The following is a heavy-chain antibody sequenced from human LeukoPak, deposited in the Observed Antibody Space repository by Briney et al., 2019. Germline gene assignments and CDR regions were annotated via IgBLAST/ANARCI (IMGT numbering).Heavy chain of an antibody. CDR3: AKDGEGRYFDWSEYYFGS. V-gene: IGHV3-23*01. Sequence: GGSLRLSCAASGFTFSRYAMSWVRQAPEKGLEWISAISGRAWGTYYADSVKGRFSISRDQSNNTLYLEMNSLRADDTAVYYCAKDGEGRYFDWSEYYFGSWGQGTLVTVAS. J-gene: IGHJ4*02. CDR2: ISGRAWGT. D-gene: IGHD3-9*01. CDR1: GFTFSRYA.